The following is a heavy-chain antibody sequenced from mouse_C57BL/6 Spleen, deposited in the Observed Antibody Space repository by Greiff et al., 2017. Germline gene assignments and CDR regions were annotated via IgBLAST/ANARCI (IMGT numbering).Heavy chain of an antibody. J-gene: IGHJ3*01. CDR1: GYAFTNYL. CDR3: TGERLSYYSERFAY. CDR2: INPGGGGT. D-gene: IGHD2-12*01. Sequence: VQLQQPGAELVRPGTSVKVSCKASGYAFTNYLIEWVKQRPGQGLEWIGVINPGGGGTNYNEKFKGKATLTADNSSSTAYMQLSSLTSEDSAVYFCTGERLSYYSERFAYWGQGTLVTVSA. V-gene: IGHV1-54*01.